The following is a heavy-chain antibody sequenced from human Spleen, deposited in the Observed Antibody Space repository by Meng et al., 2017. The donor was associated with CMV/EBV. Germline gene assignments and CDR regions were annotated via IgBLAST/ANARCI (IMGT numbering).Heavy chain of an antibody. Sequence: ASVKVSCKASGYTFAGYDMYWVRQAPGQGLEWMGWINPNTGGTNYAQKFQGRVTMTRDTSISTAYMELSRLRSDDTAIYYCARMRYDDSGYPRYWGQGTLVTVSS. CDR3: ARMRYDDSGYPRY. J-gene: IGHJ4*02. D-gene: IGHD3-22*01. V-gene: IGHV1-2*02. CDR1: GYTFAGYD. CDR2: INPNTGGT.